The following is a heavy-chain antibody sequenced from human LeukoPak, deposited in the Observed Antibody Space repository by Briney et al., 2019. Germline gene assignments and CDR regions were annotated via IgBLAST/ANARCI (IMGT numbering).Heavy chain of an antibody. CDR3: ARSVKMPTIVH. J-gene: IGHJ4*02. D-gene: IGHD5-24*01. CDR2: INPSGGST. Sequence: ASVKVSCKASGYTFTTYYMHWVRQAPGQGLQWMGIINPSGGSTSYAQKFQGRVTMTRDTSTSTAYMELSSLRSDDTAIYYCARSVKMPTIVHWGQGTLVTVSS. V-gene: IGHV1-46*03. CDR1: GYTFTTYY.